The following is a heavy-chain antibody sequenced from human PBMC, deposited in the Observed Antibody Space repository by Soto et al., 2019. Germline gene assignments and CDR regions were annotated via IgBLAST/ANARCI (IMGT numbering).Heavy chain of an antibody. CDR2: ISGSGGST. J-gene: IGHJ6*02. CDR3: AKVRGYYYYYGMDV. Sequence: PGGSLRLSCAASGFTFSSYAMSWVRQAPGKGLEWVSAISGSGGSTHYADSVKGRFTISRDNSKNTLYLQMNSLRAEDTAVYYCAKVRGYYYYYGMDVWGQGTTVTVSS. V-gene: IGHV3-23*01. CDR1: GFTFSSYA.